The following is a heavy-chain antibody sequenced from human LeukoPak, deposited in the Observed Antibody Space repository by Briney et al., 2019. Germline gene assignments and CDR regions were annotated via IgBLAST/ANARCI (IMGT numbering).Heavy chain of an antibody. CDR1: GFTFSSYA. D-gene: IGHD3-22*01. Sequence: GGSLRLSCAASGFTFSSYAMHWVRQAPGKGLEWVAVISHDGSNKYYADSVKGRFTISRDNSKNTLYLQMNSLRAEDTAVYYCARDGDTYYYDSSGYLYWGQGTLATVSS. CDR3: ARDGDTYYYDSSGYLY. J-gene: IGHJ4*02. CDR2: ISHDGSNK. V-gene: IGHV3-30-3*01.